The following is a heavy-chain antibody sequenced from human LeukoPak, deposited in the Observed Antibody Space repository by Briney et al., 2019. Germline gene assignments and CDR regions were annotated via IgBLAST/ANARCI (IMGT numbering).Heavy chain of an antibody. D-gene: IGHD6-13*01. J-gene: IGHJ5*02. CDR1: GFTFSSYW. CDR3: AREGQQLVANWFDP. V-gene: IGHV3-7*01. Sequence: TGGSLRLSCAASGFTFSSYWMSWVRQAPGKGLEWVANIKQDGSEKYYVDSVKGRFTISRDNAKNSLYLQMNSLRAEDTAVYYCAREGQQLVANWFDPWGQGTLVTVSS. CDR2: IKQDGSEK.